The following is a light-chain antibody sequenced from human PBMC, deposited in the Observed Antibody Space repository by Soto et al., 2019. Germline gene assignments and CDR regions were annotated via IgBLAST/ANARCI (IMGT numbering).Light chain of an antibody. Sequence: EIVLTQSPGTLSLSPGERATLSCRAIQSVSSSYLAWYQQKPGQAPRLLIYGASSRATGIPDRFSGSGSGTDFTLTISRLEPEDFAVYYCQQYGSSPWTFGQGTKVDTK. CDR2: GAS. CDR3: QQYGSSPWT. CDR1: QSVSSSY. V-gene: IGKV3-20*01. J-gene: IGKJ1*01.